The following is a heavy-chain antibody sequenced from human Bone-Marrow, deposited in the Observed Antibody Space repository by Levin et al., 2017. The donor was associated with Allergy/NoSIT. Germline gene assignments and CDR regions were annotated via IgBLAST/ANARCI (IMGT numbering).Heavy chain of an antibody. V-gene: IGHV4-30-4*01. Sequence: SETLSLTCTVSGGSISSGDYYWSWIRQPPGKGLEWIGYIYYSGSTYYNPSLKSRVTISVDTSKNQFSLKLSSVTAADTAVYYCARSKYYDILTGYYIRQFLDYWGQGTLVTVSS. D-gene: IGHD3-9*01. CDR1: GGSISSGDYY. CDR3: ARSKYYDILTGYYIRQFLDY. CDR2: IYYSGST. J-gene: IGHJ4*02.